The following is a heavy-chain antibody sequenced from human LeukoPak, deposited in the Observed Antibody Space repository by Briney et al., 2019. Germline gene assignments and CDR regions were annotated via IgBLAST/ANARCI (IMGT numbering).Heavy chain of an antibody. D-gene: IGHD3-3*01. CDR1: GFTFSSYS. CDR2: ISSSSSYI. V-gene: IGHV3-21*01. Sequence: GGSLRLSCAASGFTFSSYSMNWVRQAPGKGLEWASSISSSSSYIYYADSVKGRFTISRDNSKNTLYLQMNSLRAEDTAVYYCAKALNYDFWSGHNPSPPLFDYWGQGTLVTVSS. J-gene: IGHJ4*02. CDR3: AKALNYDFWSGHNPSPPLFDY.